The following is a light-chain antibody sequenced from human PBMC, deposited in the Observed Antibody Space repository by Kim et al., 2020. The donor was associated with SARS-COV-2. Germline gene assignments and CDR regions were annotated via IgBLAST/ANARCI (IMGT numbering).Light chain of an antibody. CDR1: QRVSSSY. V-gene: IGKV3-20*01. CDR2: GAS. CDR3: QQYGSALMYT. J-gene: IGKJ2*01. Sequence: SPGEGATLSCRASQRVSSSYLAWYQQKPGQAPRLLIYGASSRATGIPDRFSGSGSGTDFTLTISRLEPEDLAVYYCQQYGSALMYTFGQGTKLEI.